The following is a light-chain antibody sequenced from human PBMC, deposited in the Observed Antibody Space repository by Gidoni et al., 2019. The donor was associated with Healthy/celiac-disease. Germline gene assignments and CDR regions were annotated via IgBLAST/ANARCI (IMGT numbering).Light chain of an antibody. J-gene: IGKJ1*01. CDR3: QQYGSSPWT. Sequence: EIVLTQSPGTLSLSPGERATLSCRASQSVSSSYLAWYQQKPGQAPRRLIYGASSRATGIPDRFSGSGSGIDFTLTISRLEPEDFAVYYCQQYGSSPWTFGQGTKVEIK. CDR2: GAS. CDR1: QSVSSSY. V-gene: IGKV3-20*01.